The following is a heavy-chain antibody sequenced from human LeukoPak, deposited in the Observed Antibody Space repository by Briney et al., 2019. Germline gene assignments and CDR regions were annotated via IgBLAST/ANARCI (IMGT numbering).Heavy chain of an antibody. CDR1: GFTFSSYA. CDR2: ISYDGSNK. J-gene: IGHJ2*01. D-gene: IGHD5-24*01. V-gene: IGHV3-30-3*01. CDR3: ARERSGWYFDL. Sequence: GGSLRLSCAASGFTFSSYAMHWVRQAPGKGLEWVALISYDGSNKYYADSVKGRFTISRDNSKNTLYLQMNSLRAEDTTVYYCARERSGWYFDLWGRGTLVTVSS.